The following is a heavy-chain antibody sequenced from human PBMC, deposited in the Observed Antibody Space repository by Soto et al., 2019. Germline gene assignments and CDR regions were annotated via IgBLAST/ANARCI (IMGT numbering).Heavy chain of an antibody. CDR3: AREVTSDSSGYNLGFDY. CDR1: GDSITSSSHY. Sequence: PSETLSLTCTVSGDSITSSSHYWGWIRQHPGKGLECIANIYYDGNTYNNQSLKSRVTISADTSMKQFSLALTSVTAADTAVYYCAREVTSDSSGYNLGFDYWGQGTLVTVSS. V-gene: IGHV4-39*07. CDR2: IYYDGNT. D-gene: IGHD3-22*01. J-gene: IGHJ4*02.